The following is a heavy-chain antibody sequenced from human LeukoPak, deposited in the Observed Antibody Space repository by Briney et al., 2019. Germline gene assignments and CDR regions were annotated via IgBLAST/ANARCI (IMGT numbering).Heavy chain of an antibody. CDR3: AELGITMIGGV. J-gene: IGHJ6*04. Sequence: GGSLRLSCAASGFTFSSYEMNWVRQAPGKGLEWVSYISSSGSTIYYADSVKGRFTISRDNAKNSLYLQMNILSAEDTAVYYCAELGITMIGGVWGKGTTVTISS. CDR1: GFTFSSYE. CDR2: ISSSGSTI. V-gene: IGHV3-48*03. D-gene: IGHD3-10*02.